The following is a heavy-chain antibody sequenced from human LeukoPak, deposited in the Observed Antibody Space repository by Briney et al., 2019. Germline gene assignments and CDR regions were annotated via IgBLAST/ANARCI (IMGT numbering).Heavy chain of an antibody. Sequence: PSETLSLTCTVSGRSISSYYWSWIRQPPGKGLEWIGYIYYSGSTNYNPSLKSRVTISVDTSKNQFSLKLSSVTAADTAVYYCARGHSSGWRYYYYGMDVWGQGTTVTVSS. J-gene: IGHJ6*02. CDR3: ARGHSSGWRYYYYGMDV. CDR2: IYYSGST. CDR1: GRSISSYY. V-gene: IGHV4-59*01. D-gene: IGHD6-19*01.